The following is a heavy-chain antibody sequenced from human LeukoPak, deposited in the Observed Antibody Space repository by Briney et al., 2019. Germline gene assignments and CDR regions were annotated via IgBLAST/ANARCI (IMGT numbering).Heavy chain of an antibody. D-gene: IGHD6-19*01. CDR2: IIHSGIT. CDR1: GGSFSDYY. V-gene: IGHV4-34*12. Sequence: PSGTLSLTCAVSGGSFSDYYCCWVRQPPGKGLEWIGEIIHSGITNYNPSLKSRVTISQDTTKNQFSLKLSSVTAADTALYYCILGEVAGDYFQHWGQGNLVTVSS. CDR3: ILGEVAGDYFQH. J-gene: IGHJ1*01.